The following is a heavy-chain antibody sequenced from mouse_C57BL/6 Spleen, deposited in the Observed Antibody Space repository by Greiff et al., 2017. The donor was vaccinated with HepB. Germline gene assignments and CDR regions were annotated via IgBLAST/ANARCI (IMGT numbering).Heavy chain of an antibody. CDR2: IYPSDSET. CDR3: ARRDYYGSSYRYYFDY. J-gene: IGHJ2*01. Sequence: QVQLQQPGAELVRPGSSVKLSCKASGYTFTSYWMDWVKQRPGQGLEWIGNIYPSDSETHYNQKFKDKATLTVDKSSSTAYMQLSSLTSEDSAVYYCARRDYYGSSYRYYFDYWGQGTTLTVSS. D-gene: IGHD1-1*01. CDR1: GYTFTSYW. V-gene: IGHV1-61*01.